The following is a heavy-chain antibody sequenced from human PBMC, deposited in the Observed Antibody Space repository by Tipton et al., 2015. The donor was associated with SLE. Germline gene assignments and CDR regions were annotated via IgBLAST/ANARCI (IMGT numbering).Heavy chain of an antibody. D-gene: IGHD5-24*01. Sequence: LRLSCTVSGGSISSGSYYWGWIRQPPGKGLEWIGSIYYSGSTYYNPSLKSRVTISVDTSKNQFSLKLSSVAAADTAVYYCATKRWLHRTNWYFDLWGRGTLVTVSS. CDR2: IYYSGST. V-gene: IGHV4-39*07. CDR3: ATKRWLHRTNWYFDL. CDR1: GGSISSGSYY. J-gene: IGHJ2*01.